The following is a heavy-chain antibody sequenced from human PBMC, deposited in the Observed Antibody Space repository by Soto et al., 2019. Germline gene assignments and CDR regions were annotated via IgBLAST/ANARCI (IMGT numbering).Heavy chain of an antibody. CDR2: ISYDGSNK. CDR1: GLTFSSYA. D-gene: IGHD5-12*01. Sequence: GGSLRLSCAASGLTFSSYAMHWVRQAPGKGLEWVAVISYDGSNKYYADSVKGRFTISRDNSKNTLYLQMNSLRAEDTAVYYCASLVATKNWFDPWGQGTLVTVSS. J-gene: IGHJ5*02. V-gene: IGHV3-30-3*01. CDR3: ASLVATKNWFDP.